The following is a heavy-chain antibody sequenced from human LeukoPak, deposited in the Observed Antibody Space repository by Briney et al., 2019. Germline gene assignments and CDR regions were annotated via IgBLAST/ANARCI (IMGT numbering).Heavy chain of an antibody. Sequence: ASVKVSCKASGGTFSSYAISWVRQAPGQGLEWMGGIIPIFGTANYAQKFQGRVTITADESTSTAYMELSSLRSEDTAVYYCARNMYSSSPNYYYYGMDVWGQGTTVTVSS. D-gene: IGHD6-13*01. CDR3: ARNMYSSSPNYYYYGMDV. CDR1: GGTFSSYA. J-gene: IGHJ6*02. CDR2: IIPIFGTA. V-gene: IGHV1-69*13.